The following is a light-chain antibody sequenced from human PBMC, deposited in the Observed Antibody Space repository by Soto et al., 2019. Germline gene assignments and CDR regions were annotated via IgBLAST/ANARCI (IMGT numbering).Light chain of an antibody. V-gene: IGKV3-15*01. CDR3: QQYNNWPPWT. J-gene: IGKJ1*01. Sequence: EIVMTQSPAALSVSPGERVTLSCRASQSAGNNLAWYQQRPGQGPRLLIYAASDRATDIPVRFSGSGSGTEFTLTISSLQSEDFAVYYCQQYNNWPPWTFGRGTKVEI. CDR1: QSAGNN. CDR2: AAS.